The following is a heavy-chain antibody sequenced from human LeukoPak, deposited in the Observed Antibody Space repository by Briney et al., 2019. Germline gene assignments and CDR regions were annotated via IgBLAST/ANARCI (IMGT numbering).Heavy chain of an antibody. J-gene: IGHJ5*02. V-gene: IGHV3-23*01. CDR1: GFTFSSFA. CDR3: TKDPNGDYIGAFDP. Sequence: PGGSLRLSCAASGFTFSSFAMTWVRQAPGKWLEWVSSITGNHGPTYNTDSVKGRFTISRDNSQNTLYLQMNSLRAEDTAVYYCTKDPNGDYIGAFDPWGQGTLVTVSS. CDR2: ITGNHGPT. D-gene: IGHD4-17*01.